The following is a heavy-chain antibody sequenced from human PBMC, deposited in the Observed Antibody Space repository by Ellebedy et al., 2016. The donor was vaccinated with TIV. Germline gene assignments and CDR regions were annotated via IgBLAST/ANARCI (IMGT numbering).Heavy chain of an antibody. D-gene: IGHD4-17*01. CDR2: IKQDGSEK. Sequence: GGSLRLSCAASGFSFSSYWMTWVRQAPGKGLEWVANIKQDGSEKYYVDSVTVRFTISRDNAKNYLYLQMNSLGAEDTAVYYCATDGSYGDYLSPTHAFVMWGQGTMVTVSA. CDR1: GFSFSSYW. CDR3: ATDGSYGDYLSPTHAFVM. J-gene: IGHJ3*02. V-gene: IGHV3-7*01.